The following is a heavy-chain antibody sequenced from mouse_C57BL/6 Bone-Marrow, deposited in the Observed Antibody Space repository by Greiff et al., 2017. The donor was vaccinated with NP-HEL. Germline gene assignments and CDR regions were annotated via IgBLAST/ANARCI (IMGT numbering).Heavy chain of an antibody. CDR2: ISDGGSYT. Sequence: EVKLQESGGGLVKPGGSLKLSCAASGFTFSSYAMSWVRQTPEKRLEWVATISDGGSYTYYPDNVKGRFTISRDNAKNNLYLQMSHLKSEDTAMYYCARGGGSDVWGTGTTVTVSS. CDR1: GFTFSSYA. J-gene: IGHJ1*03. V-gene: IGHV5-4*03. CDR3: ARGGGSDV.